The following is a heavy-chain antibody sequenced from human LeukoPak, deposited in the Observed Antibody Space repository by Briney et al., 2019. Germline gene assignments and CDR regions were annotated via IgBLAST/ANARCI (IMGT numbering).Heavy chain of an antibody. J-gene: IGHJ4*02. Sequence: GRSLRLSCAASGFTFDDYAMPWVRHAPGKGLEWVSGISWNSGSIGYADSVKGRFTISRDNAKNSLYLQMNSLRAEDTALYYCAKATSDYYGSESYYFDYWGQGTLVTVSS. CDR2: ISWNSGSI. CDR3: AKATSDYYGSESYYFDY. CDR1: GFTFDDYA. D-gene: IGHD3-10*01. V-gene: IGHV3-9*01.